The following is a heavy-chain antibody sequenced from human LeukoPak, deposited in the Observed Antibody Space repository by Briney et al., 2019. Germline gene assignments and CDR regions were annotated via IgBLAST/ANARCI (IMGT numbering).Heavy chain of an antibody. D-gene: IGHD5-24*01. V-gene: IGHV1-3*01. CDR1: GYTFTSYT. Sequence: ASVKVSCKASGYTFTSYTIHWVRQAPGQRLEWMGWINAGNGNTKYSQKFQGRVTITRDTSASTAYMELSSLRSDDTAVYYCARIEMATTTVDYWGQGTLVTVSS. J-gene: IGHJ4*02. CDR3: ARIEMATTTVDY. CDR2: INAGNGNT.